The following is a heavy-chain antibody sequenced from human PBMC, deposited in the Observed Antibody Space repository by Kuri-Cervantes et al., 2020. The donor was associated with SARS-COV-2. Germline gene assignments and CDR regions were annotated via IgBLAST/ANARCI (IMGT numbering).Heavy chain of an antibody. CDR1: GFTFSSYS. V-gene: IGHV3-48*02. CDR3: ARHTQGDN. CDR2: ISSSGSTI. J-gene: IGHJ4*02. Sequence: GESLKISCAASGFTFSSYSMNWVRQAPGKGLEWVSYISSSGSTIYYADSVKGRFTISRDNAKNSLYLQMNSLRDEDTAVYYCARHTQGDNWGQGTLVTVSS.